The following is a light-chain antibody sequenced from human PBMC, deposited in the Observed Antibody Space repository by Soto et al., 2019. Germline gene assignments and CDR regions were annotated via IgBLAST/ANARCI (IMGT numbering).Light chain of an antibody. V-gene: IGLV2-18*02. J-gene: IGLJ2*01. CDR1: SGDVGTYNR. Sequence: QSALTQPPSVSGSPGQSVTISCTGTSGDVGTYNRVSWYQQPPGTAPKLMIYAVTNRPSGVPDRFSGSKSGNTASLTISGLQAENEADYYCSSYTSSTTVVFGGGTK. CDR3: SSYTSSTTVV. CDR2: AVT.